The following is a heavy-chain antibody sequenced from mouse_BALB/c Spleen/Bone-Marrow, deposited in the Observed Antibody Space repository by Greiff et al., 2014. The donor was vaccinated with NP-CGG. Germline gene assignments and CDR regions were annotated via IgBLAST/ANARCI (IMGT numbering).Heavy chain of an antibody. CDR2: ISSGSTAI. D-gene: IGHD4-1*01. Sequence: EVQLVESGGGLVQPGGSRKLSCAASGFTFSSFGMHWVRQAPEKGLEWVAYISSGSTAIFYADTVKGRFTISRDNPKNTLFLQTTSLRSEDTAMYYCTRGGNWDDFDVWGAGTTVTVSS. CDR3: TRGGNWDDFDV. J-gene: IGHJ1*01. V-gene: IGHV5-17*02. CDR1: GFTFSSFG.